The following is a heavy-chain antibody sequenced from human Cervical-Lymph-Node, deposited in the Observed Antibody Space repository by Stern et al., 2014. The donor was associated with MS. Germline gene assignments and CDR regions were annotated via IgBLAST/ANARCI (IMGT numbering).Heavy chain of an antibody. J-gene: IGHJ6*02. V-gene: IGHV1-2*04. CDR2: INPNSGGT. CDR1: GYTFTGYY. D-gene: IGHD6-19*01. CDR3: ARTGPEMLGSGWYDYYYGMDV. Sequence: QVQLVQSGAEVKKPGASVKVSCKASGYTFTGYYMHWVRQAPGQGLEWMGWINPNSGGTNYAQKFQGWVTMTRDTSISTAYMELSRLRSDDTAVYYCARTGPEMLGSGWYDYYYGMDVWGQGTTVTVSS.